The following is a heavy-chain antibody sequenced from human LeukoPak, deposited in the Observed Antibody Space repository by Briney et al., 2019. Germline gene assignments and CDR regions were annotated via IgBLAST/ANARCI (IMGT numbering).Heavy chain of an antibody. J-gene: IGHJ4*02. CDR2: IKSKADGGAK. D-gene: IGHD4-23*01. V-gene: IGHV3-15*01. CDR1: RFTFSSAW. CDR3: TTAPYDGKDY. Sequence: KPGGSLRLSCEASRFTFSSAWMSWVRQAPGEGLEWVGRIKSKADGGAKDYAAPVKGRFSVSRDDSRNIFYLQMDSLKTEDTAVYYCTTAPYDGKDYWGQGTPVTVSS.